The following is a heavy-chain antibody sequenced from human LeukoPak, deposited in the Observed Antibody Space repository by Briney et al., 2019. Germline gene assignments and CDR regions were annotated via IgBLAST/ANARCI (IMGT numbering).Heavy chain of an antibody. CDR1: GGSISSYY. V-gene: IGHV4-59*01. CDR2: IQNSVTSY. Sequence: PSETLSLTSTVSGGSISSYYWSWVRQPPGKGLEWIGYIQNSVTSYTDNPSLQSRVTISVDTSKNQFSLKLTSVTAADTAVYYCVRSPQLDPWGQGTLVTVSS. J-gene: IGHJ5*02. CDR3: VRSPQLDP.